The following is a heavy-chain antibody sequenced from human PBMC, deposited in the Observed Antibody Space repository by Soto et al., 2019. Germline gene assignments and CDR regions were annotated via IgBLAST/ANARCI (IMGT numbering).Heavy chain of an antibody. V-gene: IGHV1-24*01. CDR2: FDPEDGET. J-gene: IGHJ5*02. D-gene: IGHD6-13*01. CDR1: GYTLTELS. Sequence: ASVKVSCKVSGYTLTELSMHWVRQAPGKGLEWMGGFDPEDGETIYAQKFQGRVTMTEDTSTDTAYMELSSLRSEDTAVYYCASLEVAAARENWFDPWGQGTLVTVSS. CDR3: ASLEVAAARENWFDP.